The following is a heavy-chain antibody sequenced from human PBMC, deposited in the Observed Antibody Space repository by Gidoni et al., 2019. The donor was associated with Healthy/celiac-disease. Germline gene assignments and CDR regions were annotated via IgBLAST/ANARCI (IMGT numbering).Heavy chain of an antibody. J-gene: IGHJ4*02. D-gene: IGHD5-12*01. Sequence: QVQLVESGGGVVQPGRSLRLPCAASGFTFSSYGMHWVRQAPGKGLEWVAVISYDGSNKYYADSVKGRFTISRDNSKNTLYLQMNSLRAEDTAVYYCAKDKLSGYDWTWTIFDYWGQGTLVTVSS. CDR3: AKDKLSGYDWTWTIFDY. V-gene: IGHV3-30*18. CDR1: GFTFSSYG. CDR2: ISYDGSNK.